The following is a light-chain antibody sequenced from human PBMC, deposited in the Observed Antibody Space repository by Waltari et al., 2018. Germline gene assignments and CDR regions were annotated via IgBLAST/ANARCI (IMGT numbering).Light chain of an antibody. CDR3: AAWDDSLNGVV. CDR2: SNN. CDR1: SSNIGSNT. V-gene: IGLV1-44*01. J-gene: IGLJ2*01. Sequence: QSVLTQPPSASGTPGQRVTISCSGSSSNIGSNTVNWYQQLPGTAPKLLIYSNNQQPSGVPDRVAGSKSGTSASLAISGLQSEDEADYYCAAWDDSLNGVVFGGGTKLTVL.